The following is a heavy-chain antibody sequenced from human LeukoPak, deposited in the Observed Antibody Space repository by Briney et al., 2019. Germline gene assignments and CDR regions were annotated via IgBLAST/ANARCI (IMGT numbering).Heavy chain of an antibody. V-gene: IGHV1-46*01. D-gene: IGHD1-1*01. Sequence: ASVKVSCKASGYTFTSYYMHWVRQAPGQGLEWMGIINPSGGSTSYAQKFQGRATMTRDMSTSTVYMELSSLRSEDTAVYYCARGRISRLQLVYWGQGTLVTVSS. CDR3: ARGRISRLQLVY. CDR1: GYTFTSYY. J-gene: IGHJ4*02. CDR2: INPSGGST.